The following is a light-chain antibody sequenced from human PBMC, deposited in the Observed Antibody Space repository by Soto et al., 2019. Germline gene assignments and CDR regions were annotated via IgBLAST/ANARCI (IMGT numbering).Light chain of an antibody. J-gene: IGLJ1*01. V-gene: IGLV2-14*01. CDR1: SSDVGFYNY. Sequence: QSVLTQPASVSGSPVQSIAISCTGSSSDVGFYNYVSWYQQHPGEVPKLIIFEVSNRPSGVSNRFSGSKSGNTASLTISGLQAEDEAAYYCSSYTTSSTRVFGTGTKLTVL. CDR3: SSYTTSSTRV. CDR2: EVS.